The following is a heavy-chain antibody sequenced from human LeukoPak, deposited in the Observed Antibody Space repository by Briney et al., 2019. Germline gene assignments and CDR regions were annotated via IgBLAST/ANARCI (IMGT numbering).Heavy chain of an antibody. V-gene: IGHV3-30*04. J-gene: IGHJ4*02. Sequence: GGSLRLSCAASGFTFNTYTMHWVRQAPGKGLEWVAVISYDGINKHYADSVKGRFSISRDNSKNTLYLQLNSLRAEDTAVFHCAREIVGAEGRPIDYWGQGTLVTVSS. CDR1: GFTFNTYT. CDR2: ISYDGINK. D-gene: IGHD1-26*01. CDR3: AREIVGAEGRPIDY.